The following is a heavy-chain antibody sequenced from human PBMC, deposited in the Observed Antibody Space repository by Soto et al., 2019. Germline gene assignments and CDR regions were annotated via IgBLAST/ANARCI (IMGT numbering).Heavy chain of an antibody. V-gene: IGHV5-51*01. J-gene: IGHJ4*02. CDR1: GYDFNTNW. D-gene: IGHD3-3*01. CDR2: MYPGDSDT. CDR3: ARLPRDCNKTSCYYADH. Sequence: GESLKISCRGSGYDFNTNWFGWVRQLPGRGLEWVGIMYPGDSDTRYNPSLQGHVTLSVDVTVSTAFLQWRSLETSDTGMYYCARLPRDCNKTSCYYADHWGQGTQVTVSS.